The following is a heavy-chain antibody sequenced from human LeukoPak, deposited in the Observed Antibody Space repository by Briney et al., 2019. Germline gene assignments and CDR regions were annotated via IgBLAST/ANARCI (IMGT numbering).Heavy chain of an antibody. V-gene: IGHV4-39*02. Sequence: PSETLSLTCTVSGASISSSTYYRGVIRQPPGKGLEWIGSIDRSGSTYYNPSLKSRVTISVDTSNNHFSLKVNSVTAADTAVYYCARSGQHLLFAFDIWGQGTMVTVSS. J-gene: IGHJ3*02. CDR1: GASISSSTYY. CDR3: ARSGQHLLFAFDI. D-gene: IGHD2/OR15-2a*01. CDR2: IDRSGST.